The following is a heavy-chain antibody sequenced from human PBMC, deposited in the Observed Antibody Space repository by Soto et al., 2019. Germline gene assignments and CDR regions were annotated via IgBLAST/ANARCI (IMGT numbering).Heavy chain of an antibody. CDR3: ARVPFVGYFDWLDP. CDR1: GASISSYY. D-gene: IGHD3-9*01. V-gene: IGHV4-59*01. Sequence: PAETLSLTCIVSGASISSYYWTWSRQPPGGGLEWIGYMHHTQGTKDNPSLRGRVHMSIDTSMNQFSLRLTSVTAADTAVYYCARVPFVGYFDWLDPWGHGTLVTVSS. J-gene: IGHJ5*02. CDR2: MHHTQGT.